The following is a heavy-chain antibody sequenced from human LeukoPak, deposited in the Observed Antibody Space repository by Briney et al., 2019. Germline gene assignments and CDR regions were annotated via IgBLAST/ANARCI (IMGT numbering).Heavy chain of an antibody. Sequence: GESLKISCKGSGYRFTTYWIGWVRQMPGKGLEWMRIIYPFDSDTRYSPSFQGQVTVSADKSISTAYLQWSSLKASDTAMYYCARWVTADRGKKDAFDVWGQGTMVTVSS. D-gene: IGHD2-21*02. J-gene: IGHJ3*01. CDR1: GYRFTTYW. CDR3: ARWVTADRGKKDAFDV. V-gene: IGHV5-51*01. CDR2: IYPFDSDT.